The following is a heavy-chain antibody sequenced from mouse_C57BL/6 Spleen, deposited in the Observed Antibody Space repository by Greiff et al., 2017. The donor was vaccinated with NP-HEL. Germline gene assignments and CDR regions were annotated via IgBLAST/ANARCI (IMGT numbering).Heavy chain of an antibody. CDR1: GYTFTSYW. J-gene: IGHJ3*01. Sequence: QVQLKQPGAELVMPGASVKLSCKASGYTFTSYWMHWVKQRPGQGLEWIGEIDPSDSYTNYNQKFKGKSTLTVDKSSSTAYMQRSSLTSEDSAVYYCARDYYGSSAWFAYWGQGTLVTVSA. D-gene: IGHD1-1*01. CDR2: IDPSDSYT. V-gene: IGHV1-69*01. CDR3: ARDYYGSSAWFAY.